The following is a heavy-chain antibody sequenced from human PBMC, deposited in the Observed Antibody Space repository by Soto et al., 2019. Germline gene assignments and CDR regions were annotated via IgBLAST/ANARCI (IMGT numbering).Heavy chain of an antibody. V-gene: IGHV1-69*01. J-gene: IGHJ6*02. CDR1: GGTFSSYA. D-gene: IGHD3-3*01. CDR2: IIPIFGTA. CDR3: ARASERVYDFWSGSEGYYYYGMDV. Sequence: QVQLVQSGAEVKKPGSSVKVSCKASGGTFSSYAISWVRQAPGQGLEWMGGIIPIFGTANYAQKFQGRVTIAADESTSTAYMELSSLRSEVTAVYYCARASERVYDFWSGSEGYYYYGMDVWGQGTTVTVSS.